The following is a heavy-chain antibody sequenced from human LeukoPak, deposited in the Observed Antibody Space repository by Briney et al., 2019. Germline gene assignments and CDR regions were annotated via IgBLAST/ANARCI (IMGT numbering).Heavy chain of an antibody. V-gene: IGHV3-74*01. CDR1: GFTFGSFW. D-gene: IGHD6-19*01. Sequence: GGSLRLSCAASGFTFGSFWMHWVRQAPGKGLVWVSRINSDGSSTNYADSVKGRITISRDNAKNAVFLQMNSLRVEDTAVYYCVRADSSGYYFDYWGQGTLVSASS. CDR3: VRADSSGYYFDY. CDR2: INSDGSST. J-gene: IGHJ4*02.